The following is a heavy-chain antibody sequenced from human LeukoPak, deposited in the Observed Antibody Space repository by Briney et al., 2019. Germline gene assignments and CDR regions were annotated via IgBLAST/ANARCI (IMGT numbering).Heavy chain of an antibody. CDR1: GGSISTYD. Sequence: KSSETLSLTCIVSGGSISTYDWSWIRQPPGKGLEWIGYIYTSGSTNYNPSLKSRFTISVDTAKNQFSLKLTCVTAADTAVYYCARHSVWFAPWGQGTLVTVSS. V-gene: IGHV4-4*09. CDR3: ARHSVWFAP. CDR2: IYTSGST. J-gene: IGHJ5*02. D-gene: IGHD6-13*01.